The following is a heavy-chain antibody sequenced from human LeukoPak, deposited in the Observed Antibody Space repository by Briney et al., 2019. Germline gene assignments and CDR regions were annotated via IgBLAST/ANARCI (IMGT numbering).Heavy chain of an antibody. V-gene: IGHV3-74*01. CDR3: AKIDAY. CDR2: INSDGSIT. CDR1: ALTLSRNW. Sequence: GGSLRLSFAAFALTLSRNWMHGGRETPGKGLVWVSRINSDGSITNYADSVKGRFTISRDNAKNTLYLQMSSLRAEDTAVYYCAKIDAYWGQGTLVTVSS. J-gene: IGHJ4*02.